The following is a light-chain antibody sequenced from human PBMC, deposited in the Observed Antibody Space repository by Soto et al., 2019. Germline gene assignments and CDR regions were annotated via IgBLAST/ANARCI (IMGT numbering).Light chain of an antibody. Sequence: IPLTQSPSSLSASVGDRVTVTCRASQNINIYLNWYQQKPGKAPTLLIYGASSLQSGVPSRFIGGGSRTDFTLTISSLQTEDLSTYYCQQSYRSPYTFGQGTKLEI. CDR3: QQSYRSPYT. CDR2: GAS. V-gene: IGKV1-39*01. CDR1: QNINIY. J-gene: IGKJ2*01.